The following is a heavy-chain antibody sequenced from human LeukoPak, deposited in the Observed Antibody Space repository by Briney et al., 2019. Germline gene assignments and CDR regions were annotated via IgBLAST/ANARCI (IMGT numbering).Heavy chain of an antibody. CDR1: GGSISSGSYY. CDR3: ARYCSSTSCYPATHDAFDI. V-gene: IGHV4-61*02. D-gene: IGHD2-2*01. CDR2: IYTSGST. J-gene: IGHJ3*02. Sequence: SETLSLTCTVSGGSISSGSYYWSWIRQPAGKGLEWIGRIYTSGSTNYNPSLKSRVTISVDTSKNQFSLKLSSVTAADTAVYYCARYCSSTSCYPATHDAFDIWGQGTMVTVSS.